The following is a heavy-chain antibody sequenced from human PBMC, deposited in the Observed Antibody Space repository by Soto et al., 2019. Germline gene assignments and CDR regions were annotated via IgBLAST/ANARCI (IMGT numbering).Heavy chain of an antibody. CDR3: ARDIHFLSSRKFPFDY. J-gene: IGHJ4*02. D-gene: IGHD3-3*02. CDR2: ISAYNGNT. Sequence: AASVKVSCKASGYTFTSYGISWVRQAPGQGLEWMGWISAYNGNTNYAQKLQGRVTMTTDTSTSTAYMELRSLRSDDTAVYCCARDIHFLSSRKFPFDYWGQGTLVTVSS. V-gene: IGHV1-18*01. CDR1: GYTFTSYG.